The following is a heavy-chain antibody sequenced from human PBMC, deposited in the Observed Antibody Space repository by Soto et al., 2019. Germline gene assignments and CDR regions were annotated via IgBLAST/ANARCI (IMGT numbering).Heavy chain of an antibody. CDR1: GYTFTSYA. Sequence: ASVKVSCKASGYTFTSYAMHWVRQAPGQRLEWMGWISAGNGNTKYSQKFQGRVTITRDTSASTAYMELSSLRSEDTAVYYCARDDIAARPFDYWGQGTLVTVSS. D-gene: IGHD6-6*01. J-gene: IGHJ4*02. V-gene: IGHV1-3*01. CDR2: ISAGNGNT. CDR3: ARDDIAARPFDY.